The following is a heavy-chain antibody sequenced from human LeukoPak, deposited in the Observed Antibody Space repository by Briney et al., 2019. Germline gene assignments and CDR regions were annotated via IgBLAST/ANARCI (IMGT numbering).Heavy chain of an antibody. CDR1: GGSISSSSYY. Sequence: SETLSLTCTVSGGSISSSSYYWGWIRQPPGKGLEWIGSIYYSGSTYYNPSLKSRVTISVHTSKNQFSLKLSSVTAADTAVYYCARHRSTVTTWAAFDIWGQGTMVTVSS. J-gene: IGHJ3*02. V-gene: IGHV4-39*01. CDR2: IYYSGST. D-gene: IGHD4-17*01. CDR3: ARHRSTVTTWAAFDI.